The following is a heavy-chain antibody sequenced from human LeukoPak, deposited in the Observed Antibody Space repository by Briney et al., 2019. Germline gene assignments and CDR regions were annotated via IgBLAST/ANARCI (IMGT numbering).Heavy chain of an antibody. J-gene: IGHJ4*02. Sequence: SETLSLTCAVYGGSFSGYYWSWIRQPPGKGLEWIGEINHSGSTNYNPSLKSRVTISVDASKNQFSLKLSSVTAADTAVYYCAREEMALTLCYFDYWGQGTLVTVSS. CDR3: AREEMALTLCYFDY. D-gene: IGHD5-24*01. V-gene: IGHV4-34*01. CDR2: INHSGST. CDR1: GGSFSGYY.